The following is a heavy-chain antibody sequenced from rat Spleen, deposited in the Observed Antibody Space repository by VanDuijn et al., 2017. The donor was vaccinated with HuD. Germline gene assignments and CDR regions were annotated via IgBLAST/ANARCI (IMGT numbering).Heavy chain of an antibody. J-gene: IGHJ2*01. Sequence: QVQLKESGPGLVQPSQTLSLTCTVSGFSLSNYGVIWVRQPPGKGLEWMGVIWSNGGTDYNSAIKSRLSISRDTSKSQVFLKMNSLQTEDTAMYFCARPHSYYGYKSYYFDYWGQGVMVTVSS. D-gene: IGHD1-7*01. V-gene: IGHV2-13*01. CDR3: ARPHSYYGYKSYYFDY. CDR2: IWSNGGT. CDR1: GFSLSNYG.